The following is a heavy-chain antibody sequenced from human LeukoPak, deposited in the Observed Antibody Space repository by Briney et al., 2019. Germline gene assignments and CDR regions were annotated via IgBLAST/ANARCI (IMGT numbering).Heavy chain of an antibody. V-gene: IGHV4-59*04. J-gene: IGHJ3*02. CDR3: ATLSTIAAAGTGEGGAFDI. CDR2: IYHSGNT. CDR1: GGSISSYY. Sequence: SETLSLTCTVSGGSISSYYWSWIRQPPGKGLEWIGSIYHSGNTYYNPSLKSRVTISVDTSKNQFSLKLSSVTAADTAEYYCATLSTIAAAGTGEGGAFDIWGQGTMVTVSS. D-gene: IGHD6-13*01.